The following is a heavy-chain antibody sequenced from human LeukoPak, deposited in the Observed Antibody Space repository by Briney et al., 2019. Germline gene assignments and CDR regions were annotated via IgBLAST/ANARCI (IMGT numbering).Heavy chain of an antibody. Sequence: ASVKVSCKTSGYSFIAYYIHWVRQAPGQGLEWMGWINPKTGDTRYAQKLRGRVTMTRDTSVGTIYLDSSGLRSDDTAVYFCARDGYRNELDYWGRGTLVTVSS. D-gene: IGHD5-24*01. J-gene: IGHJ4*02. CDR1: GYSFIAYY. CDR3: ARDGYRNELDY. V-gene: IGHV1-2*02. CDR2: INPKTGDT.